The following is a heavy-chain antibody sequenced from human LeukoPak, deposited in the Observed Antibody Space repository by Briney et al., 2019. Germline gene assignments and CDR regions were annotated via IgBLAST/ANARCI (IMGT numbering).Heavy chain of an antibody. V-gene: IGHV4-59*08. CDR1: GGSLSSYY. CDR2: ISYSGST. D-gene: IGHD3-22*01. J-gene: IGHJ6*02. Sequence: SETLSLTCTVSGGSLSSYYWSWIRQPPGKGLEWIGYISYSGSTNYNPSLKSRVTISVDTSKNQFSLKLSSVTAADTAVYYCARLDSQSRKVWGQGTTVTVSS. CDR3: ARLDSQSRKV.